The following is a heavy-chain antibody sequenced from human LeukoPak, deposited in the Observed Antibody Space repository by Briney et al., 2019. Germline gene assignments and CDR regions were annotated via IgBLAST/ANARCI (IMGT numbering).Heavy chain of an antibody. V-gene: IGHV4-39*01. D-gene: IGHD2-21*02. CDR3: ARHLVTATADNWFDP. J-gene: IGHJ5*02. CDR1: GGSISSSNYY. CDR2: IYYRGST. Sequence: SQTLSLTCTVSGGSISSSNYYWGWIRQPPGKGLEWIGSIYYRGSTYYNPSLKSRVTISVDTSKNQFSLKLSSVTAADTAVYYCARHLVTATADNWFDPWGQGTLVTVSS.